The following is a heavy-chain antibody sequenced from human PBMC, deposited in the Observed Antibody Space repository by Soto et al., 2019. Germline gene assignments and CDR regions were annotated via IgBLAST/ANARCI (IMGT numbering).Heavy chain of an antibody. V-gene: IGHV4-30-4*01. CDR2: IYYSGST. CDR3: ARFVDTAMELDY. Sequence: PSETLSLTCTVSGGSISSGDYYWSWIRQPPGKGLEWIGYIYYSGSTYYNPSLKSRVTISVDTSKNQFSLKLSSVTAADRAVYYCARFVDTAMELDYWGQGTLVTVSS. J-gene: IGHJ4*02. D-gene: IGHD5-18*01. CDR1: GGSISSGDYY.